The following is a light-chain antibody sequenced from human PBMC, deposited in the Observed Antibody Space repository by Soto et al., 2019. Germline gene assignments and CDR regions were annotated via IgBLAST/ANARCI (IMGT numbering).Light chain of an antibody. V-gene: IGKV3-15*01. Sequence: EIVLTQSPATLSVSPGERATLSCRASQSISRELAWYQQKPGQPPTLLIYSASTRATGVPARFTGSGSGSEFTLTISGLQSEDFAVYYCQQGHNWPLTFGQGTRLEI. CDR1: QSISRE. CDR2: SAS. J-gene: IGKJ2*01. CDR3: QQGHNWPLT.